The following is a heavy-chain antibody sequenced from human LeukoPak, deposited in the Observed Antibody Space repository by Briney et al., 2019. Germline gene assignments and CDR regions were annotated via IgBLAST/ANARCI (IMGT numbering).Heavy chain of an antibody. Sequence: PGGSLRLSCAVSGITLSNYGMSWVRQAPGKGLEWVAGISDSGGRTNYADSVKCRFTISRDNPKNTLYLQTNSLRAEDTAVYFCAKRGVVIRVILVGFHKEAYYFDSWGQGALVTVSS. CDR2: ISDSGGRT. CDR1: GITLSNYG. J-gene: IGHJ4*02. CDR3: AKRGVVIRVILVGFHKEAYYFDS. V-gene: IGHV3-23*01. D-gene: IGHD3-22*01.